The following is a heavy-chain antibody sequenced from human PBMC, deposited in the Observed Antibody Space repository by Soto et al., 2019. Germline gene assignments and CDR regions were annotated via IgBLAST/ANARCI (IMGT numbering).Heavy chain of an antibody. J-gene: IGHJ6*02. Sequence: VASVKVSCKASGGTFSTYTITWVRQAPGQGLEWMGRIIPIIGIINYAQKFQGRVTITADKFTGTAYMELSSLRSEDTAVYYCASAYGDPTYPYGMDVWGQGTTVTVSS. V-gene: IGHV1-69*02. CDR3: ASAYGDPTYPYGMDV. D-gene: IGHD4-17*01. CDR2: IIPIIGII. CDR1: GGTFSTYT.